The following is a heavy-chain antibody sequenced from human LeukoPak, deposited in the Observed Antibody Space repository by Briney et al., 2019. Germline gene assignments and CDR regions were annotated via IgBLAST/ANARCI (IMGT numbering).Heavy chain of an antibody. J-gene: IGHJ4*02. CDR1: GFTFSNDW. Sequence: GGSLRLSCAASGFTFSNDWMSWVRQAPGKGLEWVGRIKSKTDGGTTDYAAPVKGRFTISRDDSKNTLYLQMNSLKTEETAVYYCTTRKFDIFTGDVDYWGQGTLVTISS. CDR2: IKSKTDGGTT. CDR3: TTRKFDIFTGDVDY. V-gene: IGHV3-15*01. D-gene: IGHD3-9*01.